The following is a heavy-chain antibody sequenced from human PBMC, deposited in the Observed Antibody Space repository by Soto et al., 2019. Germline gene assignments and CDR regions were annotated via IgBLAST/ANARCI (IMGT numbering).Heavy chain of an antibody. D-gene: IGHD6-13*01. CDR3: ARVASSSSWHIPHLDH. CDR2: IWSDGSTK. CDR1: GIIFRNYA. Sequence: QVQLVESGGGVVQSGRSLRLSCAASGIIFRNYAVHWVRQAPGKGLEWVAGIWSDGSTKYYGDSVKGRFTISRDNSKNTLDLQMNSLRAEDTAVYYCARVASSSSWHIPHLDHRGQGTLVTVSS. J-gene: IGHJ4*02. V-gene: IGHV3-33*01.